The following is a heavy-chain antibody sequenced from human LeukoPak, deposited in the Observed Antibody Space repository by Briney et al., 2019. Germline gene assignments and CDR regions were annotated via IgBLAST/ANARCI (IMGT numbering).Heavy chain of an antibody. Sequence: PGGSLRLSSAASGFIFSNYVMNWVRQAPGKGLEWVSRISGDGTRTHYADSVKGRFTILRDNSKNTLYLQMNSLRGEDTAIYYCAKLDYGDYAPFDYWGQGTLVTVSS. CDR1: GFIFSNYV. CDR2: ISGDGTRT. J-gene: IGHJ4*02. CDR3: AKLDYGDYAPFDY. D-gene: IGHD4-17*01. V-gene: IGHV3-23*01.